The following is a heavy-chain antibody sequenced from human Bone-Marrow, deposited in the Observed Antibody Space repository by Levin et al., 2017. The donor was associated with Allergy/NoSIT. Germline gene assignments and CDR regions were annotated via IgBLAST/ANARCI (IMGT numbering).Heavy chain of an antibody. D-gene: IGHD2-21*02. CDR2: ISSSSSYI. CDR3: ARDCGGDCSAFDY. J-gene: IGHJ4*02. CDR1: GFTFSSYS. V-gene: IGHV3-21*01. Sequence: PGGSLRLSCAASGFTFSSYSMNWVRQAPGKGLEWVSSISSSSSYIYYADSVKGRFTISRDNAKNSLYLQMNSLRAEDTAVYYCARDCGGDCSAFDYWGQGTLVTVSS.